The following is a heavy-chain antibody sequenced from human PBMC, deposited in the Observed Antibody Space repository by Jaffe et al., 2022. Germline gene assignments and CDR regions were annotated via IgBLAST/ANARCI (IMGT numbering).Heavy chain of an antibody. CDR2: IKGPGDRT. CDR1: GFTFDNYA. V-gene: IGHV3-23*01. CDR3: AKSSLVSSTWGVVMSDC. Sequence: EVQLLESGGGLVQPGGSLRLSCAASGFTFDNYAMNWVRQAPGKGLEWVSGIKGPGDRTYYAEPVKGRFTVSRDNSKNMLYLQMDSLRAEDTAVYYCAKSSLVSSTWGVVMSDCWGQGTLVTVSS. J-gene: IGHJ4*02. D-gene: IGHD3-22*01.